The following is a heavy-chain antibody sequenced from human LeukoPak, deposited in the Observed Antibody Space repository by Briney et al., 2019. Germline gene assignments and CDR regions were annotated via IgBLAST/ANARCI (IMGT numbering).Heavy chain of an antibody. CDR2: IKQDGSEK. D-gene: IGHD5-18*01. Sequence: PGGSLRLSCAASGFTFSSYWMSWVRQAPGKGLEWVANIKQDGSEKYYVDSVKGRFTISRDNAKNSLYLQMNSLRAEDTASYYCAKDLGDSYGYDWGQGTLVTVSS. J-gene: IGHJ4*02. V-gene: IGHV3-7*03. CDR1: GFTFSSYW. CDR3: AKDLGDSYGYD.